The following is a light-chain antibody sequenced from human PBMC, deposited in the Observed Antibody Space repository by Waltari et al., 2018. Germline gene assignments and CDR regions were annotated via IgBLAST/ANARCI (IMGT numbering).Light chain of an antibody. V-gene: IGKV3-20*01. CDR3: QHYVRLPAT. Sequence: EIVLTQSPGTLSLSLGERATLSCRASQSGSSALAWYQQKPGQAPRLLIYGASTRATGIPDRFSGSGSGTDFSLTISRLEPDDFAVYYCQHYVRLPATFGQGTTVEI. CDR2: GAS. J-gene: IGKJ1*01. CDR1: QSGSSA.